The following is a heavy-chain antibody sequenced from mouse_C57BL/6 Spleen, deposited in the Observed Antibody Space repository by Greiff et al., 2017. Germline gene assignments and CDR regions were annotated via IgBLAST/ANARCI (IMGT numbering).Heavy chain of an antibody. CDR2: ISYDGSN. CDR1: GYSITSGYY. CDR3: ASSSYYYGSRGYFDV. V-gene: IGHV3-6*01. J-gene: IGHJ1*03. D-gene: IGHD1-1*01. Sequence: VQLKESGPGLVKPSQSLSLTCSVTGYSITSGYYWNWIRQFPGNKLEWMGYISYDGSNNYNPSLKNRISITRDTSKNQFFLKLNSVTTEDTATYYCASSSYYYGSRGYFDVWGTGTTVTVSS.